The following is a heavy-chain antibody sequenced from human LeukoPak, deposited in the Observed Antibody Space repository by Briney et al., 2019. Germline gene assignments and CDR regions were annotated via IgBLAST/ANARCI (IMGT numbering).Heavy chain of an antibody. D-gene: IGHD1-26*01. CDR1: GFTFSNYP. CDR2: IGYDGLIK. CDR3: ARDSGNQLGLYYYYYMDV. V-gene: IGHV3-30*07. J-gene: IGHJ6*03. Sequence: GGSLRLSCAASGFTFSNYPMHWVRQAPGKGPEWVAVIGYDGLIKLYRDSVKGRFTISRDNAKNSLYLQMNSLRAEDTAVYYCARDSGNQLGLYYYYYMDVWGKGTTVTVSS.